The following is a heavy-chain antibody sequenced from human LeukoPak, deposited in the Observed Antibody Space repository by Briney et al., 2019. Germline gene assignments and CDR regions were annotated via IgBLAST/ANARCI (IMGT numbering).Heavy chain of an antibody. J-gene: IGHJ3*02. V-gene: IGHV3-7*01. CDR1: GFTLTTYW. Sequence: GGSLRLSCAASGFTLTTYWMSWVRQAPGKGLEWVANIKQDGSATYYVDSVKGRFTISRDNAKNSLYLQMNSLRAEDTAVYYCARPAYCGGDCYYAFDIWGQGTMVTVSS. CDR3: ARPAYCGGDCYYAFDI. CDR2: IKQDGSAT. D-gene: IGHD2-21*02.